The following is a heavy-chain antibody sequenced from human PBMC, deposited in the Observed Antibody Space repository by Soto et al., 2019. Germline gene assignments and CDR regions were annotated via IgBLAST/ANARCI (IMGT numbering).Heavy chain of an antibody. D-gene: IGHD6-6*01. CDR2: ISYDGSKK. J-gene: IGHJ2*01. CDR3: VKSIAARYAGYFDL. Sequence: PGGSLRLSCAASGFTFSTYGMHWVRQAPGKGPQWVALISYDGSKKYYADSVTGRFTISRDNSKNTVFLQMNSLKAEDTAVYYCVKSIAARYAGYFDLWGRGTLVTVSS. CDR1: GFTFSTYG. V-gene: IGHV3-30*18.